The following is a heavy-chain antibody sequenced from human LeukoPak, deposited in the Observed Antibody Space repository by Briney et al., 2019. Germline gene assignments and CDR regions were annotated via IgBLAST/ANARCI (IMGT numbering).Heavy chain of an antibody. J-gene: IGHJ3*02. V-gene: IGHV4-30-4*08. Sequence: SETLSLTCTVSGGSISSGDYYWSWIRQHPGKGLEWIGYISYTGSTYYNPSLKSRVTISVDRSKNQFSLKLSSVTAADTAVYYCARVNGGNGGFAFDIWGQGTMVTVSS. D-gene: IGHD4-23*01. CDR3: ARVNGGNGGFAFDI. CDR2: ISYTGST. CDR1: GGSISSGDYY.